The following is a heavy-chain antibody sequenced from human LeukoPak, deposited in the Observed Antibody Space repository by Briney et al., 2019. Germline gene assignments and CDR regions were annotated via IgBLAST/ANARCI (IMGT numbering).Heavy chain of an antibody. V-gene: IGHV4-39*07. CDR2: INHSGST. CDR1: GGSIRSSYYY. D-gene: IGHD1-26*01. CDR3: AIGTAGLDY. J-gene: IGHJ4*02. Sequence: SETLSLTCTVSGGSIRSSYYYWGWIRQPPGKGPEWIGEINHSGSTNYNPSLKSRVTISVDTSKNQFSLKLSSVTAADTAVYYCAIGTAGLDYWGQGTLVTVSS.